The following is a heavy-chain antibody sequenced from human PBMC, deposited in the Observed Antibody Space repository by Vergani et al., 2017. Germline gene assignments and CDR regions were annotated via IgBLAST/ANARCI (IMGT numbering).Heavy chain of an antibody. J-gene: IGHJ4*02. CDR1: GYTFTGYS. V-gene: IGHV1-2*02. CDR2: INPNRGGT. D-gene: IGHD6-6*01. Sequence: QVQLVQSGAEVKKPGASVKVSCKASGYTFTGYSMHWVRQAPGQGLEWMGLINPNRGGTNYAQKFQGRVTMTRDTSISTADMELSGLRTDDTSVYYCARDRYSRSSNFDGVVDYWGQGTLVTVSS. CDR3: ARDRYSRSSNFDGVVDY.